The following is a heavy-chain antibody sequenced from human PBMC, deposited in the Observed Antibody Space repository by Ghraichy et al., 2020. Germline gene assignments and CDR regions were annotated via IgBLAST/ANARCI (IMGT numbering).Heavy chain of an antibody. CDR3: ARLERYDFWSGLKRYYYNYYGMDV. D-gene: IGHD3-3*01. Sequence: SETLSLTCAVYGGSFSGYYWSWIRQPPGKGLEWIGEINHSGSTNYNPSLKSRVTISVDTSKNQFSLKLSSVTAADTAVYYCARLERYDFWSGLKRYYYNYYGMDVWGQGTTVTVSS. J-gene: IGHJ6*02. CDR1: GGSFSGYY. V-gene: IGHV4-34*01. CDR2: INHSGST.